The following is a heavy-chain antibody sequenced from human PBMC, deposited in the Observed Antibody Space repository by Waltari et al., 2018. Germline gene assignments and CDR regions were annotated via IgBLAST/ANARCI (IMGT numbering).Heavy chain of an antibody. J-gene: IGHJ4*02. CDR2: IYTSGST. CDR1: GGSISSGSYY. D-gene: IGHD6-19*01. Sequence: QVQLQESGPGLVKPSQTLSLTCTVSGGSISSGSYYWSWIRQPAGKGLEWIGRIYTSGSTNYNPSLKSRVTISVDTSKNQFSLKLSSVTAADTAVYYCARGYSSGWYRPWYYFDYWGQGTLVTVSS. V-gene: IGHV4-61*02. CDR3: ARGYSSGWYRPWYYFDY.